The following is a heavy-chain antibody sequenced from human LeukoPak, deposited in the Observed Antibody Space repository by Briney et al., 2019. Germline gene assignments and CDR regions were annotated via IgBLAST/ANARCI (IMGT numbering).Heavy chain of an antibody. J-gene: IGHJ4*02. CDR2: INPSGGST. V-gene: IGHV1-46*01. CDR1: GYTFTSYY. D-gene: IGHD6-6*01. Sequence: ASVKVSCKASGYTFTSYYMHWVRQAPGQGLEWMGLINPSGGSTSYAQKFQGRVTMTRDTSTSTVYMELSSLRSEDTAVYYCARLRASSSSLSLDLDYWGQGTLVTVSS. CDR3: ARLRASSSSLSLDLDY.